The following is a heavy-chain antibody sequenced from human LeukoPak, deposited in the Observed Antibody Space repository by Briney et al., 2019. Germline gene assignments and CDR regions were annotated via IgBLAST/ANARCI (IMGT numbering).Heavy chain of an antibody. J-gene: IGHJ5*02. Sequence: ASVKVSCKASGYTFTKYIMNWVRQAPGQGLEWMGWINTNTGNPTYAQGFTGRFVFSLDTSVSTAYLQISSLKAEDTAVYYCARDHPFIGAAGTGVDPWGQGTLVTVSS. CDR2: INTNTGNP. V-gene: IGHV7-4-1*02. CDR3: ARDHPFIGAAGTGVDP. CDR1: GYTFTKYI. D-gene: IGHD6-13*01.